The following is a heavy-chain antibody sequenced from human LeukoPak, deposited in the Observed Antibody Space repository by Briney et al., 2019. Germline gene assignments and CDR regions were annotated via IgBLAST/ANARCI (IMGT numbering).Heavy chain of an antibody. D-gene: IGHD4-11*01. CDR2: ISSSGSTI. V-gene: IGHV3-48*03. CDR1: GFTFISYE. CDR3: ARGPSTVTTDYFDY. J-gene: IGHJ4*02. Sequence: GGSLRLSCAASGFTFISYEMNWVRQAPGKGLEWVSYISSSGSTIYYADSVKGRFTISRDNAKNSLYLQMNSLRAEDTAVYYCARGPSTVTTDYFDYWGQGTLVTVSS.